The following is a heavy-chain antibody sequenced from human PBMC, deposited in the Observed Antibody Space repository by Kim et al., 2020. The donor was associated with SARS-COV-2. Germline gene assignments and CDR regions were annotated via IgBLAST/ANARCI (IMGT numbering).Heavy chain of an antibody. CDR3: ARGRYFDWLFHQSPHYFDY. CDR2: INYDRST. Sequence: SETLSFTCAVYGDPVNGYYWSWIRQPPGKGLEWIGEINYDRSTNYKPSLKSRVTMSLDSSKSQFSLRLTSLTAADMAVYYCARGRYFDWLFHQSPHYFDYWGQGNLVTVSS. V-gene: IGHV4-34*01. D-gene: IGHD3-9*01. J-gene: IGHJ4*02. CDR1: GDPVNGYY.